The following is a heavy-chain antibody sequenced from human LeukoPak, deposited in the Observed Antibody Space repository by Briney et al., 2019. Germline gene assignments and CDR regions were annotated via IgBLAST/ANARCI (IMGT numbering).Heavy chain of an antibody. J-gene: IGHJ3*02. CDR1: GFTFSTCG. V-gene: IGHV3-48*04. CDR2: ISSST. CDR3: ARRRHYSDNSGHAFDI. Sequence: GGSLRLSCAASGFTFSTCGMHWVRQAPGKGLEWAAYISSSTFYADSVKGRFTISRDNAKNSLYLQMNSLRAEDTAVYYCARRRHYSDNSGHAFDIWGQGTMVTVSS. D-gene: IGHD3-22*01.